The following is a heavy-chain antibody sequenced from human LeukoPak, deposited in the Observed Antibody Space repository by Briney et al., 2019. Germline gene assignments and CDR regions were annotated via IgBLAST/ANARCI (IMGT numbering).Heavy chain of an antibody. V-gene: IGHV1-2*02. CDR1: GYTFTGYY. J-gene: IGHJ4*02. D-gene: IGHD3-3*01. CDR2: INPNSGDT. CDR3: ARVLLMNDSCSGSDY. Sequence: ASVKVSCKAPGYTFTGYYIHLVRQAPGQGLEWMGWINPNSGDTKYAQKFQGRVTVTRDTSITTAYMELSRLRSDDTAVYYCARVLLMNDSCSGSDYWGQGTLVTVSS.